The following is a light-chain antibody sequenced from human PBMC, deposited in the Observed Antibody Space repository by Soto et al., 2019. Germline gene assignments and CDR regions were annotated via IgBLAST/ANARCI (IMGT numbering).Light chain of an antibody. CDR2: GNS. CDR3: QSYDSSLSGWV. Sequence: QSALTQPPSVSGAPGQRVTISCTGSSSKIGAGYDVPWYQQLPGTAPKLLIYGNSNRPSGVPDRFSGSKTGTSASLAITGLQAEDEADYYCQSYDSSLSGWVFGGGTKLTVL. V-gene: IGLV1-40*01. CDR1: SSKIGAGYD. J-gene: IGLJ3*02.